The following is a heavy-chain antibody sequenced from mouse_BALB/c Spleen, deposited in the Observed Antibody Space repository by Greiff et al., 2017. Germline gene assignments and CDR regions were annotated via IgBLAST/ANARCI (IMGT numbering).Heavy chain of an antibody. Sequence: EVKVEESGGGLVKLGGSLKLSCAASGFTFSSYYMSWVRQTPEKRLELVAAINSNGGSTYYPDTVKGRFTISRDNAKNTLYLQMSSLKSEDTALYYCARDYGSSYVGAMDYWGQGTSVTVSS. CDR1: GFTFSSYY. CDR3: ARDYGSSYVGAMDY. D-gene: IGHD1-1*01. CDR2: INSNGGST. J-gene: IGHJ4*01. V-gene: IGHV5-6-2*01.